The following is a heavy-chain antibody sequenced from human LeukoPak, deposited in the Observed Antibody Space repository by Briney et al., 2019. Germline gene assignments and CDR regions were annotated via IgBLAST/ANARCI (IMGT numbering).Heavy chain of an antibody. CDR2: IYYSGIT. J-gene: IGHJ6*03. V-gene: IGHV4-39*01. CDR1: GTSISSSDRY. CDR3: ARTRMVQGVYYYYMDV. D-gene: IGHD3-10*01. Sequence: SETLSLTCAVSGTSISSSDRYWGWIRQPPGKGLEWIGSIYYSGITYHNPSLKSRVTISVDTSKNQFSLKLSSVTAADTAVYYCARTRMVQGVYYYYMDVWGKGTTATISS.